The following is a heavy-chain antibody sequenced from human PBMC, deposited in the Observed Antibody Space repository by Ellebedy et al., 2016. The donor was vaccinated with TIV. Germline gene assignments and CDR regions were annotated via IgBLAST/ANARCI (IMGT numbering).Heavy chain of an antibody. D-gene: IGHD3-9*01. V-gene: IGHV3-30*03. CDR3: ARDQLRYFDWLPDAFDI. J-gene: IGHJ3*02. CDR2: ISYDGSNK. CDR1: GFTFSSYG. Sequence: GESLKISCAASGFTFSSYGMHWVRQAPGKGLEWVAVISYDGSNKYYADSVKGRFTISRDNSKNTLYLQMNSLRAEDTAVYYCARDQLRYFDWLPDAFDIWGQGTMVTVSS.